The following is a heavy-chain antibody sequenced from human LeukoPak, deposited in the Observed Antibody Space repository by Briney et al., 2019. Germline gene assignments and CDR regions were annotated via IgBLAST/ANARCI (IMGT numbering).Heavy chain of an antibody. CDR3: ARESIAARGYYYYMDV. D-gene: IGHD6-6*01. J-gene: IGHJ6*03. V-gene: IGHV4-59*12. CDR1: GGSISSYY. CDR2: IYYSGST. Sequence: SETLSLTCTVSGGSISSYYWSWIRQPPGKGLEWIGYIYYSGSTNYNPSLKSRVTISVDTSKNQFSLRLSSVTAADTAVYYCARESIAARGYYYYMDVWGKGTTVTVSS.